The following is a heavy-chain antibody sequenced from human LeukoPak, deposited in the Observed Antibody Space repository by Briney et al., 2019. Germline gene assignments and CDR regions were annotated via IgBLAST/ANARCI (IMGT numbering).Heavy chain of an antibody. CDR3: ARGEVGGTLLDY. D-gene: IGHD1-26*01. CDR2: IWYDGTYK. V-gene: IGHV3-33*01. CDR1: GFTFSSYA. J-gene: IGHJ4*02. Sequence: GGSLRLSCAASGFTFSSYAIHWVRQAPGKGLEWVAVIWYDGTYKYYADSVEGRFTISRDNSKNTLYLQMNGLRAEDTAVYFCARGEVGGTLLDYWGQGALVTVSS.